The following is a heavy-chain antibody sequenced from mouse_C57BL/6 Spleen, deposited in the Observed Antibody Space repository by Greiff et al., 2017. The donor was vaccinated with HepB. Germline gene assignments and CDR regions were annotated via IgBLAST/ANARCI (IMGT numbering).Heavy chain of an antibody. CDR2: IDPNSGGT. V-gene: IGHV1-72*01. J-gene: IGHJ1*03. D-gene: IGHD1-1*01. CDR1: GYTFTSYW. CDR3: ARTGWGSSYYWYFDV. Sequence: QVHVKQPGAELVKPGASVKLSCKASGYTFTSYWMHWVKQRPGRGLEWIGRIDPNSGGTKYNEKFKSKATLTVDKPSSTAYMQLSSLTSEDSAVYYCARTGWGSSYYWYFDVWGTGTTVTVSS.